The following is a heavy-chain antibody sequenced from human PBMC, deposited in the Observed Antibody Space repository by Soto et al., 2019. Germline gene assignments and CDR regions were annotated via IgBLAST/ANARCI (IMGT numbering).Heavy chain of an antibody. CDR2: IYFNGNT. V-gene: IGHV4-59*13. J-gene: IGHJ4*02. CDR1: AASFSKYY. Sequence: QVQLQESGPGLVKPSETLSLTCTVSAASFSKYYWTWIRQPPGKGLEWIGYIYFNGNTNYHPSLKRRGTISVDTSKKQISRHLTSVTDAATAVYFCESVTFGGVVLAHWGQGTLVTVSS. D-gene: IGHD3-16*01. CDR3: ESVTFGGVVLAH.